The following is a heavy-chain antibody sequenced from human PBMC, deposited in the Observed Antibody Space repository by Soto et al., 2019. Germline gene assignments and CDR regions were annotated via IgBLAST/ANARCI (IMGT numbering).Heavy chain of an antibody. Sequence: GGSLRLSCAASGFTFSSYAMSWVRQAPGKGLEWVSAISGSGGSTYYADSVKGRFTISRDNSKNTLYLQMNSLRAEDTAVYYCAKPHSTYCSGGSCYSDLYYYYYMDVWGKGTTVTVSS. CDR1: GFTFSSYA. CDR3: AKPHSTYCSGGSCYSDLYYYYYMDV. V-gene: IGHV3-23*01. J-gene: IGHJ6*03. CDR2: ISGSGGST. D-gene: IGHD2-15*01.